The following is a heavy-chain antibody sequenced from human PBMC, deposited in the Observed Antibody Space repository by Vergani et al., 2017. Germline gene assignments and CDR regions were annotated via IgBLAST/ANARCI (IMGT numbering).Heavy chain of an antibody. Sequence: EVQLVQSGAEVKKPGATVKISCKVSGYTFTDYYMHWVQQAPGKGLEWMGLVDPEDGETIYAEKLQGRVTMTTDTSTSTAYMELRSLRSDDTAVYYCARGRPVVGATDDYWGQGTLVTVSS. J-gene: IGHJ4*02. CDR3: ARGRPVVGATDDY. D-gene: IGHD1-26*01. V-gene: IGHV1-69-2*01. CDR1: GYTFTDYY. CDR2: VDPEDGET.